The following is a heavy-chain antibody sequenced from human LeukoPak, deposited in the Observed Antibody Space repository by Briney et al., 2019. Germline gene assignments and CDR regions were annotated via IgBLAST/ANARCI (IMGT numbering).Heavy chain of an antibody. J-gene: IGHJ5*02. CDR3: ARGGPEGYYYDSSRWFDP. CDR2: IYHSGST. V-gene: IGHV4-30-2*01. Sequence: SETLSLTCTVSGGSISNGGYYWSWIRQPPGKGLEWIGYIYHSGSTYYNPSLKSRVTISVDRSKNQFSLKLRSVTAADTAVYSCARGGPEGYYYDSSRWFDPWGQGTLVTVSS. D-gene: IGHD3-22*01. CDR1: GGSISNGGYY.